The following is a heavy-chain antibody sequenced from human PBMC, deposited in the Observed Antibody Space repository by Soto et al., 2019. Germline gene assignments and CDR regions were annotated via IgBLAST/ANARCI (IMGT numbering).Heavy chain of an antibody. D-gene: IGHD3-16*01. V-gene: IGHV3-30*04. CDR2: ISYDGRNK. CDR1: GFTFSSYA. CDR3: ARAYEGDYFDY. Sequence: QVQLVETGGGVVQPGRSLGLSCEASGFTFSSYAMHWVPQAPVKGLKWVEVISYDGRNKYYADSVKGRFTISRDNSKNTLYLQMNSLRAEDTAVYYCARAYEGDYFDYWGQGTLVTVSS. J-gene: IGHJ4*02.